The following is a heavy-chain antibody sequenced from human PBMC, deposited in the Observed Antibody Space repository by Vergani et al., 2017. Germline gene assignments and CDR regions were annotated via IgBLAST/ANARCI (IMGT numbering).Heavy chain of an antibody. CDR1: GFSLSRFW. Sequence: EVQLVESGGGLVQPGGSLRLSCAASGFSLSRFWMSWVRPAPGKGLEWVAHISPDGSATSYVDSVKGRFTISRDNAKNTLYLQMDSLRAEDTAVYYCARDGWELLDYFYYMDVWGKGTTVTVSS. D-gene: IGHD1-26*01. CDR3: ARDGWELLDYFYYMDV. V-gene: IGHV3-7*01. CDR2: ISPDGSAT. J-gene: IGHJ6*03.